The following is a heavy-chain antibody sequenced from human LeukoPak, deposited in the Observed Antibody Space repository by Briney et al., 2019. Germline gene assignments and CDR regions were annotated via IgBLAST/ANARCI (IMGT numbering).Heavy chain of an antibody. CDR1: GFNIDDYY. D-gene: IGHD1-26*01. J-gene: IGHJ4*02. CDR3: ARTDRGSYFDY. Sequence: GGSLRLSCAASGFNIDDYYMSWIRQAPGKGLEWVSYISSSGSTIYYADSVKGRFTISRDNAKNSLYLQMNSLRAEDTAVYYCARTDRGSYFDYWGQGTLVTVSS. V-gene: IGHV3-11*01. CDR2: ISSSGSTI.